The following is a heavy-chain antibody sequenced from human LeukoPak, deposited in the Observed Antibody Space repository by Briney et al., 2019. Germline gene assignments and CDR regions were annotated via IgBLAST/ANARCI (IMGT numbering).Heavy chain of an antibody. CDR1: GFTFSSYG. D-gene: IGHD6-25*01. CDR3: ARGERSGAFDI. CDR2: ISYDGSNK. Sequence: PGGSLRLSCAASGFTFSSYGMHWVRQAPGKGLEWVAVISYDGSNKYYADSVKGRFTISRDNSKNTLYLQMNSLRSEDTAVYYCARGERSGAFDIWGQGTMVTVSS. V-gene: IGHV3-30*03. J-gene: IGHJ3*02.